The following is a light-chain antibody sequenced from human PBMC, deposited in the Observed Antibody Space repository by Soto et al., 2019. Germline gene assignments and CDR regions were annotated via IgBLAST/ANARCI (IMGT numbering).Light chain of an antibody. CDR3: QQRSNWPLT. Sequence: EIVMTQSPGTLSLSPGERATLSCRASQNVNSNLAWYQQKPGQAPRLLIYDASTRATGIPARFSGSGSGTDFTLSISSLEPEDFAVYYCQQRSNWPLTFGGGTKVDI. CDR1: QNVNSN. CDR2: DAS. V-gene: IGKV3-11*01. J-gene: IGKJ4*01.